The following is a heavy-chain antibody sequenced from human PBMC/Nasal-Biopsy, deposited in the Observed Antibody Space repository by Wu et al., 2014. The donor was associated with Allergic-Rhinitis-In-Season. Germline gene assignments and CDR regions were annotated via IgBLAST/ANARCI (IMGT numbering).Heavy chain of an antibody. CDR1: GDSFSNYY. CDR2: VFSSGIA. J-gene: IGHJ5*02. CDR3: ARHRRYSSSLNWFDP. D-gene: IGHD6-13*01. V-gene: IGHV4-4*07. Sequence: TLSLTCTISGDSFSNYYWAWIRQPAGRQLEWIGRVFSSGIANYSPSLESRVTMSLDTSRNQFSLKVNSVTAADTAVYHCARHRRYSSSLNWFDPWGQGTLVTVSS.